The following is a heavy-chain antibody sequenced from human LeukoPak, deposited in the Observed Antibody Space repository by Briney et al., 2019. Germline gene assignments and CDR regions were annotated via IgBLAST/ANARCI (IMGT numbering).Heavy chain of an antibody. Sequence: GGSLRLSCAASGFTFSSYSMNWVRQAPGKGLEWVSSISSSSSYIYYADSVKGRFTISRDNAKNSLYLQMNSLRAEDTAVYYCARVTPDYSGASSFDYWGQGTQVTVSS. CDR3: ARVTPDYSGASSFDY. J-gene: IGHJ4*02. CDR1: GFTFSSYS. V-gene: IGHV3-21*01. CDR2: ISSSSSYI. D-gene: IGHD4-11*01.